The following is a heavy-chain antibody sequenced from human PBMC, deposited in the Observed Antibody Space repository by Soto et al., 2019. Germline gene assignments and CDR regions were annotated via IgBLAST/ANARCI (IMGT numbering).Heavy chain of an antibody. Sequence: SETLSLTCTVSGGSISSYYWSWIRQPPGKGLEWIGYIYYSGSSNYNPSLKSRVTISVDTSKNQFSLKLNSVTAADTAVYYCARYYCTSTTCYYFDHWGQGTLVTVSS. CDR3: ARYYCTSTTCYYFDH. D-gene: IGHD2-2*01. V-gene: IGHV4-59*01. CDR2: IYYSGSS. CDR1: GGSISSYY. J-gene: IGHJ4*02.